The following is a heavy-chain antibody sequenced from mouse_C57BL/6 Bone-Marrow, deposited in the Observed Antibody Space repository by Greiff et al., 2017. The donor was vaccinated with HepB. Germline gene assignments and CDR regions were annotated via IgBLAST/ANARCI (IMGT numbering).Heavy chain of an antibody. CDR2: INPGSGGT. V-gene: IGHV1-54*01. D-gene: IGHD2-1*01. CDR1: GYAFTNYL. CDR3: ARSKLYGKGAMDY. Sequence: VQLQQSGAELVRPGTSVKVSCKASGYAFTNYLIEWVKQRPGQGLEWIGVINPGSGGTNYTEKFKGKATLTADKSSSTAYMQLSSLTSEDSAVYFWARSKLYGKGAMDYWGQGTSVTVSS. J-gene: IGHJ4*01.